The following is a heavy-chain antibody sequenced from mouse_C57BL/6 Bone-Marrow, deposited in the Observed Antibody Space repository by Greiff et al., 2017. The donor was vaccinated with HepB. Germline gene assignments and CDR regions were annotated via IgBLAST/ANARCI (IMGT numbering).Heavy chain of an antibody. J-gene: IGHJ4*01. D-gene: IGHD1-1*01. CDR2: ISSGGDYI. V-gene: IGHV5-9-1*02. CDR1: GFTFSSYA. CDR3: TRVITTVVPDY. Sequence: EVHLVESGEGLVKPGGSLKLSCAASGFTFSSYAMSWVRQTPEKRLEWVAYISSGGDYIYYADTVKGRFTISRDNARNTLYLQMSSLKSEDTAMYYCTRVITTVVPDYWGQGTSVTVSS.